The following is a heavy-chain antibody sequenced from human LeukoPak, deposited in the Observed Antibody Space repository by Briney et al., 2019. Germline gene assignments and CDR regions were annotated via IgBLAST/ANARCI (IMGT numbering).Heavy chain of an antibody. CDR1: GFTSCDFA. CDR3: TRSTTVPGAKYYFDF. J-gene: IGHJ4*01. V-gene: IGHV3-49*04. D-gene: IGHD4-17*01. Sequence: TGGSLRLSCTASGFTSCDFAMAWVPQAPGKGLEGGALVRSKTFGGTTEYAASVKGRFSISRDDSKNIAYLQMSSLKTEDTAVYYSTRSTTVPGAKYYFDFWDQGTLVTVSS. CDR2: VRSKTFGGTT.